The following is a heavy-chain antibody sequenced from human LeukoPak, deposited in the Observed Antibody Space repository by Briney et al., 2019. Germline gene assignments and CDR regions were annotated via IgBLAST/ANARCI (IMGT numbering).Heavy chain of an antibody. CDR2: IIPIFGTA. CDR3: AVGGGYDVLTGSLNDY. CDR1: GGTFSSYA. Sequence: GASVKVSCKASGGTFSSYAISWVRQAPGQGLEWMGGIIPIFGTANYAQKFQGRVTITTDESTSTAYMELSSLRSEDTAVYYCAVGGGYDVLTGSLNDYWGQGTLVTVSS. D-gene: IGHD3-9*01. V-gene: IGHV1-69*05. J-gene: IGHJ4*02.